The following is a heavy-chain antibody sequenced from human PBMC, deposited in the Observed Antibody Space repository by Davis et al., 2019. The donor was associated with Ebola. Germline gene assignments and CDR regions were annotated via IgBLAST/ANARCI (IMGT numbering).Heavy chain of an antibody. Sequence: GESLKISCEASGFTFSSHGMHWVRQAPGKGLEWAAVSWNDGSQEHYADSVKGRFIISRDNAKKTLFLQMNSLRDEDTAVYYCARDEHYAFDYWGQGTLVTVSS. CDR3: ARDEHYAFDY. D-gene: IGHD4-17*01. CDR2: SWNDGSQE. J-gene: IGHJ4*02. CDR1: GFTFSSHG. V-gene: IGHV3-33*01.